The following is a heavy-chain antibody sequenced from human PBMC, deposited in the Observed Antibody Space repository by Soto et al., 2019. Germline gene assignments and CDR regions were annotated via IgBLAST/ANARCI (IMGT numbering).Heavy chain of an antibody. CDR2: ISYDGSNK. Sequence: GGSLRLSCAASGFTFSSYGMHWVRQAPGKGLEWVAVISYDGSNKYYADSVKGRFTISRDNSKNTLYLQMNSLRAEDTAVYYCAKRRRRCSTTSCRGGFDYWGQGTLVTVSS. CDR1: GFTFSSYG. CDR3: AKRRRRCSTTSCRGGFDY. D-gene: IGHD2-2*01. V-gene: IGHV3-30*18. J-gene: IGHJ4*02.